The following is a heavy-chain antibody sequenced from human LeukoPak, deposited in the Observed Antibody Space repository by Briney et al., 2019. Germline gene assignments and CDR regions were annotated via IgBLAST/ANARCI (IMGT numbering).Heavy chain of an antibody. V-gene: IGHV3-48*01. CDR3: AKDGGLRITMVRGAVLYGMDV. J-gene: IGHJ6*02. CDR2: ISSSSSTI. D-gene: IGHD3-10*01. Sequence: GGSLRLSCVASGFTFSSYSMNWVRQAPGKGLEWVSYISSSSSTIYYADSVKGRFTISRGNSKNTLYLQMNSLRAEDTAVYYCAKDGGLRITMVRGAVLYGMDVWGQGTTVTVSS. CDR1: GFTFSSYS.